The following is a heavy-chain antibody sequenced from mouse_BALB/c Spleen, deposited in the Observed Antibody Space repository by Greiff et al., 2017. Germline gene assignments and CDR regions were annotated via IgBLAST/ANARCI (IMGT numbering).Heavy chain of an antibody. CDR1: GYTFTSYW. V-gene: IGHV1-87*01. CDR2: IYPGDGDT. CDR3: ARSTGTYYFDY. Sequence: QVHVKQSGAELARPGASVKLSCKASGYTFTSYWMQWVKQRPGQGLEWIGAIYPGDGDTRYTQKFKGKATLTADKSSSTAYMQLSSLASEDSAVYYCARSTGTYYFDYWGQGTTLTVSS. J-gene: IGHJ2*01. D-gene: IGHD4-1*01.